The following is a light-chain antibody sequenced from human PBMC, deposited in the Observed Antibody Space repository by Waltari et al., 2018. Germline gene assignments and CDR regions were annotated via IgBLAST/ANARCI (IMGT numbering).Light chain of an antibody. V-gene: IGLV2-23*01. J-gene: IGLJ3*02. CDR1: NSDVGRSNL. CDR3: SSYAGSSSPRV. Sequence: QSALIQPASVSGSPGQSITMSCTETNSDVGRSNLVSWYQQHPGKAPKLMIYAGNKRPSGVSYRFSGPKSGNTASQTISGLQADDGTDECCSSYAGSSSPRVFGGGTKLTVL. CDR2: AGN.